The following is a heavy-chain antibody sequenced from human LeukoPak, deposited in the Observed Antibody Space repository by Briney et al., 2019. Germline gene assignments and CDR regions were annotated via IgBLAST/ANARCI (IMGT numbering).Heavy chain of an antibody. D-gene: IGHD7-27*01. J-gene: IGHJ5*02. CDR2: IIPIFGTA. Sequence: SVKVSCKASGGTFSSYAISWVRQAPGQGLEWMGGIIPIFGTANHAQKFQGRVMITADESTSTAYMELSSLRSEDTAVYYCARDRSSLGNYNWFDPWGQGTLVTVSS. CDR3: ARDRSSLGNYNWFDP. CDR1: GGTFSSYA. V-gene: IGHV1-69*13.